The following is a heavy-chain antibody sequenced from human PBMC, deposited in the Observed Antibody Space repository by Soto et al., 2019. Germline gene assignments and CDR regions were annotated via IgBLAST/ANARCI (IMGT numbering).Heavy chain of an antibody. D-gene: IGHD4-17*01. CDR3: AKDRSDYGDDVYYYFYGMDV. CDR2: VSCDGNRE. Sequence: QVQLVESGGGVVQPGRSLRLSCVVSGFTFSGYGMHWVRQAPGKGLEWVAVVSCDGNREYYADSVKGRFTVSRDNSKNTLYLQMNSLRAEDTAVYYCAKDRSDYGDDVYYYFYGMDVWGQGTTVTVSS. J-gene: IGHJ6*02. CDR1: GFTFSGYG. V-gene: IGHV3-30*18.